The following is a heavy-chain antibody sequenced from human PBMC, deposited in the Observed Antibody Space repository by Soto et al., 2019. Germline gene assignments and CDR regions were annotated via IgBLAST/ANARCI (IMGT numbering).Heavy chain of an antibody. Sequence: QPGGSLRLSCAVSGFICSSYDMSWVRQAPGKGLEWVSTILVGGSPHYEDSVKGRFTISRDTSKNTVYLQMNSLTAGDTAVYYCAKATATSGGAFEIYGQGAMVTVS. CDR1: GFICSSYD. V-gene: IGHV3-23*01. D-gene: IGHD1-1*01. CDR2: ILVGGSP. J-gene: IGHJ3*02. CDR3: AKATATSGGAFEI.